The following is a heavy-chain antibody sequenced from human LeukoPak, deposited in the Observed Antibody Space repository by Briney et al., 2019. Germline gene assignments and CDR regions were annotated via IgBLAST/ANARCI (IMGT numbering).Heavy chain of an antibody. V-gene: IGHV3-15*01. CDR1: GFTFSDAW. D-gene: IGHD6-25*01. Sequence: GGSLRLSCVASGFTFSDAWMSWVRQAPGKGLEWVGRIKSKIDGGKIDYGAPVKGRFTISRDDSRTTLYLQMNSLKTEDTAVYYCTTRRQDGCWGQGTLVTVS. CDR3: TTRRQDGC. J-gene: IGHJ4*02. CDR2: IKSKIDGGKI.